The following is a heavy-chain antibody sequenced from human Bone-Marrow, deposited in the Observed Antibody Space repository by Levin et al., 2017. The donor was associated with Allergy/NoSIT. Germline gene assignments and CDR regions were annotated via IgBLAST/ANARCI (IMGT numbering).Heavy chain of an antibody. V-gene: IGHV3-53*01. J-gene: IGHJ4*02. CDR1: GLVVTRNH. CDR2: TYSGGAT. CDR3: ARDNYDTPGELDF. Sequence: SGGSLRLSCAASGLVVTRNHMSWVRQAPGKGLEWLSVTYSGGATYYRDSVKGRFTISRDNFKNTLYLQMNSLRAEDTAIYYCARDNYDTPGELDFWGQGTLVTVS. D-gene: IGHD3-9*01.